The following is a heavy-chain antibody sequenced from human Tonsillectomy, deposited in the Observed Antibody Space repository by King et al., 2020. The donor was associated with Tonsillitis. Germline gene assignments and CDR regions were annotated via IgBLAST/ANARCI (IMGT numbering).Heavy chain of an antibody. J-gene: IGHJ4*02. D-gene: IGHD3-22*01. CDR1: GFTFSNAW. V-gene: IGHV3-15*01. CDR2: IKSKTDGGRT. Sequence: VQLVESGGGLVKPGGSLRLSCAASGFTFSNAWMSWVCQAPGKGLEWVGRIKSKTDGGRTDYAAPVKGRFTISRDDSKNTLYLQMNSLKTEDTAVYYCTTERAYYYDSSGYPDYWGQGTLVTVSS. CDR3: TTERAYYYDSSGYPDY.